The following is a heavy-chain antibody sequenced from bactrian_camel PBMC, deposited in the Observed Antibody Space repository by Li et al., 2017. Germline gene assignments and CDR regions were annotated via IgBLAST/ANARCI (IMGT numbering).Heavy chain of an antibody. Sequence: HVQLVESGGGSVQAGGSLRLSCAASAYTGGPFYMAYFRQAPGKEREGVAAIDREGRINYKDSVKGRFTISKDNAKNTLDLQMNSLKSEDTGMYYCAADMGYSTSICRSRLARADSTYWGQGTQVTVS. CDR1: AYTGGPFY. V-gene: IGHV3S55*01. CDR2: IDREGRI. J-gene: IGHJ4*01. CDR3: AADMGYSTSICRSRLARADSTY. D-gene: IGHD1*01.